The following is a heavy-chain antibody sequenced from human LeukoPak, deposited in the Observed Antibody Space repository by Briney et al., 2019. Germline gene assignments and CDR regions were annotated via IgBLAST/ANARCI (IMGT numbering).Heavy chain of an antibody. D-gene: IGHD1-26*01. J-gene: IGHJ4*02. V-gene: IGHV3-33*01. Sequence: GGSLRLSCAASGFIFSSYGMHWVRQAPGKGLEWVAVIWYDGSNKYYSDSVKGRFTISRDISKNTLYLQMNSLRADDTAVYYCARKWGDGAFDYWGQGTLVTVSS. CDR3: ARKWGDGAFDY. CDR2: IWYDGSNK. CDR1: GFIFSSYG.